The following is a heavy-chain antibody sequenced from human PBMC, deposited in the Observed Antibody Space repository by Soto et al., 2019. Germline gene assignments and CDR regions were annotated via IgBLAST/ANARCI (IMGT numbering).Heavy chain of an antibody. CDR1: GFTFSSYG. Sequence: QVQLVESGGGVVQPGGSLRLSCAASGFTFSSYGMHWVRQAPGKGLEWVAVISYDGSNKYYADSVKGRFTISRDNSKNTLYLQMNSLRAEDTAVYYGAMNPDYGDYNDAFDIWGQGTMVTVSS. CDR3: AMNPDYGDYNDAFDI. V-gene: IGHV3-30*03. CDR2: ISYDGSNK. J-gene: IGHJ3*02. D-gene: IGHD4-17*01.